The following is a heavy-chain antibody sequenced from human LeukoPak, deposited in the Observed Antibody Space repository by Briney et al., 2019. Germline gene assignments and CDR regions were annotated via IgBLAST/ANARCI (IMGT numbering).Heavy chain of an antibody. V-gene: IGHV4-34*01. CDR2: INHSGST. Sequence: SETLSLTCAVYGGSFSGYYWSWIRQPPGKGLEWIGEINHSGSTNYNPSPKSRVTISVDTSKNQFSLKLSSVTAADTAVYYCARDYYDSSGYYGPDYWGQGTLVTVSS. D-gene: IGHD3-22*01. J-gene: IGHJ4*02. CDR1: GGSFSGYY. CDR3: ARDYYDSSGYYGPDY.